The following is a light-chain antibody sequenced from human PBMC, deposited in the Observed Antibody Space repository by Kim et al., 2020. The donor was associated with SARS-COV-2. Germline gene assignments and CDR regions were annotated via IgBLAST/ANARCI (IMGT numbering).Light chain of an antibody. CDR1: SSNIGACYD. CDR3: QSYDSSLSIVV. CDR2: GDN. Sequence: QGVTISCTGSSSNIGACYDVQWYEQVPGTAPKLLIYGDNNRPSGVPDRFSGSKSDTSASLAITGLQAEDEADYYCQSYDSSLSIVVFGGGTQLTVL. J-gene: IGLJ2*01. V-gene: IGLV1-40*01.